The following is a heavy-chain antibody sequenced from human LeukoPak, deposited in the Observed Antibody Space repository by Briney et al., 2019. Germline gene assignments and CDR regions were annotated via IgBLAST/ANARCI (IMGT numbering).Heavy chain of an antibody. J-gene: IGHJ4*02. CDR3: ARVGVCFVGAAIDY. CDR1: GYSISSGYY. Sequence: PSETLSLTCAVSGYSISSGYYWGWIRQPPGKGLEWIGSIYHSGSTYYNPSLKSRVAISVDTSKNQFSLKLSSVTAADTAVYYCARVGVCFVGAAIDYWGQGTLVTVSS. CDR2: IYHSGST. V-gene: IGHV4-38-2*01. D-gene: IGHD1-26*01.